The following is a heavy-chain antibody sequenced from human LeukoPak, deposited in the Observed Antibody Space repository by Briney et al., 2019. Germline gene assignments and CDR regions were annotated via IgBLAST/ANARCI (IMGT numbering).Heavy chain of an antibody. D-gene: IGHD2-15*01. Sequence: GGSLRLSCAASEFTFSSYDMHWVRQATGKGLEWVSAIGTAGDTYHPGSVKGRFTISRENAKNSLYLQMNSLRAGDTAVYYCARGYCSGGSCYNAFDIWDQGTMVTVSS. CDR2: IGTAGDT. J-gene: IGHJ3*02. V-gene: IGHV3-13*04. CDR3: ARGYCSGGSCYNAFDI. CDR1: EFTFSSYD.